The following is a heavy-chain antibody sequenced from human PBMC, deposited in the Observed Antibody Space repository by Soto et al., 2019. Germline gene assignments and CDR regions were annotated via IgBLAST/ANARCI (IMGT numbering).Heavy chain of an antibody. D-gene: IGHD3-10*01. J-gene: IGHJ5*02. CDR2: INSDGSST. CDR1: GFTFSSYW. V-gene: IGHV3-74*01. Sequence: GGSLRLSCAASGFTFSSYWMHWVRQAPGKGLVWVSRINSDGSSTSYADSVKGRFTISRDNAKNTLYLQMNSLRAEDTAVYYCARGTSPPYYYGSGGFDPWGQGTLVTVS. CDR3: ARGTSPPYYYGSGGFDP.